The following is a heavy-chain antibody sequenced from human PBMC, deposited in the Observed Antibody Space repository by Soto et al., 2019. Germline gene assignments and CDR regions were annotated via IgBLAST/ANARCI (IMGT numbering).Heavy chain of an antibody. CDR2: IYYSGST. CDR1: GGSISSSSYY. J-gene: IGHJ5*02. CDR3: ARSYYDFWSGYYTAWFDP. D-gene: IGHD3-3*01. V-gene: IGHV4-39*01. Sequence: TSETLSLTCTVSGGSISSSSYYWGWIRQPPGKGLEWIGSIYYSGSTYYNPSLKSRVTISVDTSKNQFSLKLSSVTAADTAVYYCARSYYDFWSGYYTAWFDPWGQGTLVTVSS.